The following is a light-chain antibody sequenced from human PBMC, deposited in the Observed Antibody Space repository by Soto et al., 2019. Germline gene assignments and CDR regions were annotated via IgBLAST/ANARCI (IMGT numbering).Light chain of an antibody. Sequence: EIVLTQSPGTLSLSPGERTTLSCRASQSVRSNYLAWYQQKPGQAPRLLIYGASSRATGIPDRFSGTGSGTDFNLTISRLEPEDLAVYYCQQYGGSPYTFGQGTKLEIK. CDR2: GAS. CDR3: QQYGGSPYT. J-gene: IGKJ2*01. CDR1: QSVRSNY. V-gene: IGKV3-20*01.